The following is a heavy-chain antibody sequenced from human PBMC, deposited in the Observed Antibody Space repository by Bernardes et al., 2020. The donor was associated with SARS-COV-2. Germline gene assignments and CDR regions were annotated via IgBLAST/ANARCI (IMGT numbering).Heavy chain of an antibody. CDR2: MTRGSDYI. CDR1: GFTFKSYT. CDR3: ARDRSVYTGHDVYPNYGMDV. V-gene: IGHV3-21*01. Sequence: GGSLRLSCAASGFTFKSYTVNWVRQAPGKGLEWVSSMTRGSDYIHYADSVKGRFTISRDNAKNLLFLQMTSLRVEDTAVYYCARDRSVYTGHDVYPNYGMDVWGQGTTVIVSS. J-gene: IGHJ6*02. D-gene: IGHD5-12*01.